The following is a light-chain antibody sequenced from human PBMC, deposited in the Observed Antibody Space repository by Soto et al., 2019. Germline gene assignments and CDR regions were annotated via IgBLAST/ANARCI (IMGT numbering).Light chain of an antibody. CDR2: GAS. Sequence: DIVLTHSPGTLSLSPGERATLSCRASQHINNYLAWHQQKPGQPPRLLIYGASTRAPGIPARFSASGSGTDFSLTISRLEPEDFVVYICHQYGTSPTTFGQGTRLEMK. CDR1: QHINNY. J-gene: IGKJ5*01. V-gene: IGKV3-20*01. CDR3: HQYGTSPTT.